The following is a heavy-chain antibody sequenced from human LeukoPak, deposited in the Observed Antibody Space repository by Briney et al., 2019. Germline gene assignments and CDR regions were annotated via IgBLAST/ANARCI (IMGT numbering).Heavy chain of an antibody. Sequence: ASVKVSCKASGYTFTSYYMHWVRQAPGQGLEWMGIINPSGGNTNYAQKLQGRVTMTTDTSTSTAYMELRSLRSDDTAVYYCARDESIAVAGTFDYWGRGTLVTVSS. CDR3: ARDESIAVAGTFDY. CDR2: INPSGGNT. D-gene: IGHD6-19*01. V-gene: IGHV1-46*01. CDR1: GYTFTSYY. J-gene: IGHJ4*02.